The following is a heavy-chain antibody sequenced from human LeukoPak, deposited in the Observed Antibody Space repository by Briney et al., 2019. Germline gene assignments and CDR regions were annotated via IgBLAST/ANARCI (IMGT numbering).Heavy chain of an antibody. CDR1: GFTFSDYY. V-gene: IGHV3-11*01. CDR3: AGKVYSGYALGY. Sequence: PGGSLRLSCAASGFTFSDYYMSWIRQAPGKGLEWVSYISSSGSTIYYADSVKVRFTISRDNAKNSLYLQMNSLRAEDTAVYYCAGKVYSGYALGYWGQGTLVTVSS. J-gene: IGHJ4*02. CDR2: ISSSGSTI. D-gene: IGHD5-12*01.